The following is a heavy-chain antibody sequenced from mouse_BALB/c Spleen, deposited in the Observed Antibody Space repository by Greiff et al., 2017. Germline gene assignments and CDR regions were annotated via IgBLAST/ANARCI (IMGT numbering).Heavy chain of an antibody. CDR3: ARDYRDAMDY. D-gene: IGHD2-14*01. V-gene: IGHV8-12*01. Sequence: ESGPGILQPSQTLSLTCSFSGFSLSTSGMGVSWIRQPSGKGLEWLAHIYWDDDKRYNPSLKSRHTISKDTSRNQVFLKITSVDTADTATYYCARDYRDAMDYWGQGTSVTVSS. CDR2: IYWDDDK. CDR1: GFSLSTSGMG. J-gene: IGHJ4*01.